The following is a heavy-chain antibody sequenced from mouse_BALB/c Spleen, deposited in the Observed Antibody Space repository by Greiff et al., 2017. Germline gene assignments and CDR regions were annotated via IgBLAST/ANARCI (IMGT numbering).Heavy chain of an antibody. D-gene: IGHD4-1*01. CDR2: ISSGGSYT. CDR3: ARPSNFPWFAY. V-gene: IGHV5-6*01. Sequence: EVKLMESGGDLVKPGGSLKLSCAASGFTFSSYGMSWVRQTPDKRLEWVATISSGGSYTYYPDSVKGRFTISRDNAKNTLYLQMSSLKSEDTAMYYCARPSNFPWFAYWGQGTLVTVSA. CDR1: GFTFSSYG. J-gene: IGHJ3*01.